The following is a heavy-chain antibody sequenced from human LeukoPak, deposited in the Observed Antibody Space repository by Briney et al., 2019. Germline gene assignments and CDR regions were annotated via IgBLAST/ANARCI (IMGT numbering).Heavy chain of an antibody. CDR2: LNPSGGGT. CDR1: GYTFSGYY. Sequence: ASVKVSCKASGYTFSGYYMHWVRQAPGQELEWMGILNPSGGGTTYAQKFQGRVTVTRDLSTSTVYMELSSLRSEDTAVYYCARDLRGSISMIVVVTGGFEMWGQGTLVTVSS. V-gene: IGHV1-46*01. D-gene: IGHD3-22*01. CDR3: ARDLRGSISMIVVVTGGFEM. J-gene: IGHJ3*02.